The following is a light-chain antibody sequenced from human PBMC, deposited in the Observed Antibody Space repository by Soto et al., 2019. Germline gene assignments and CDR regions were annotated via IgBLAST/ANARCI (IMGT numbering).Light chain of an antibody. CDR3: QQRSNWPPLT. Sequence: EIVLTQSPATLSLSPGERATLSCRASQSASNYLAWYQQKPGQAPRLLIYDASNRATGIPGRFSGSGSGTDFTLTISSLEPEDFAVYYCQQRSNWPPLTFGQGTRLEIK. CDR1: QSASNY. CDR2: DAS. V-gene: IGKV3-11*01. J-gene: IGKJ5*01.